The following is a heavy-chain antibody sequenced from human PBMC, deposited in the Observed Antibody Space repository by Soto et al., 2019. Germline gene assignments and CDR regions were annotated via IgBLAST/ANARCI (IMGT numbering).Heavy chain of an antibody. J-gene: IGHJ6*02. V-gene: IGHV3-30*18. Sequence: GGSLRLSCAASGFTFSSYGMHWVRQAPGKVLEWVAVISHDGSNKYYADSVKGRFTISRDNSKNTLYLQMNSLRAEDTAVYYCAKRIVVVPAAIDLDYYYGMDVWGQGTTVTVSS. D-gene: IGHD2-2*01. CDR2: ISHDGSNK. CDR1: GFTFSSYG. CDR3: AKRIVVVPAAIDLDYYYGMDV.